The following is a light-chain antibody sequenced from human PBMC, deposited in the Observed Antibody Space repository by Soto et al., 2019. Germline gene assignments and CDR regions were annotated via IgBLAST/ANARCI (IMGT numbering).Light chain of an antibody. Sequence: QSVLTQPPSVSGAPGQRVTISCTGSSSNTGAGYDVNWYQHLPGIAPKLVIYDNDNRPSGVPDRFSGSKSGTSASLAITGLQAEDEADYYCHSYDTSLRGVLFGGGTKVTVL. J-gene: IGLJ2*01. V-gene: IGLV1-40*01. CDR3: HSYDTSLRGVL. CDR1: SSNTGAGYD. CDR2: DND.